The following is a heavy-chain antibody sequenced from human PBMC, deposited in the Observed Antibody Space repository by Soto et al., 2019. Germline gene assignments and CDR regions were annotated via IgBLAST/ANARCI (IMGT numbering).Heavy chain of an antibody. CDR1: GGSFSGYY. J-gene: IGHJ3*02. Sequence: QVQLQQWGAGLLKPSETLSLTCAVYGGSFSGYYWSWIRQPPGKGLEWIGEINHSGSTNYNPSLKSRVTISVDTSKNQFSLKLSSVTAADTAVYYCARDIVVVTAKQEDAFDIWSQGTMVTVSS. CDR3: ARDIVVVTAKQEDAFDI. D-gene: IGHD2-21*02. V-gene: IGHV4-34*01. CDR2: INHSGST.